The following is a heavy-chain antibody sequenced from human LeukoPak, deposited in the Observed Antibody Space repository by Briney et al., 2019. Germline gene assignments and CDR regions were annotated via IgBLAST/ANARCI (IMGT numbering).Heavy chain of an antibody. CDR3: ATNSDWRFDY. D-gene: IGHD6-19*01. CDR1: GYTFTSYD. V-gene: IGHV1-8*01. J-gene: IGHJ4*02. CDR2: MNPNSGNT. Sequence: ASVKVSCKASGYTFTSYDINWVRQATGQGLEWMGWMNPNSGNTGYAQKFQGRVTMTEDTSTDTAYMELSSLRSEDTAVYYCATNSDWRFDYWGQGTLVTVSS.